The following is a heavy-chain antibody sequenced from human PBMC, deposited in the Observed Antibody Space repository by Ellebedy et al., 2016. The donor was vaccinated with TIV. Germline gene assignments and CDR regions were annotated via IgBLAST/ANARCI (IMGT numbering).Heavy chain of an antibody. CDR3: ATEHQWLVSLDAFDI. CDR1: GGTFSSYA. V-gene: IGHV1-69*06. Sequence: SVKVSCXASGGTFSSYAISWVRQAPGQGLEWMGGIIPIFGTANYAQKFQGRVTMTEDTSTDTAYMELSSLRSEDTAVYYCATEHQWLVSLDAFDIWGQGTMVTVSS. D-gene: IGHD6-19*01. J-gene: IGHJ3*02. CDR2: IIPIFGTA.